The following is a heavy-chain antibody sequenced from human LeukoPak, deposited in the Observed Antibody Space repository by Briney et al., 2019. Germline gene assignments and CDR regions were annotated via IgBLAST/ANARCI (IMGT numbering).Heavy chain of an antibody. V-gene: IGHV4-34*01. CDR2: INHSGGT. Sequence: SETLSLTCAVYGGSFSGYYWSWIRQPPGKGLEWIGEINHSGGTNYNPSLKSRVTISVDTSKNQFSLKLSSVTAADTAVYYCARWVVAADYYYYMDVWGKGTTVTVSS. D-gene: IGHD2-15*01. CDR1: GGSFSGYY. J-gene: IGHJ6*03. CDR3: ARWVVAADYYYYMDV.